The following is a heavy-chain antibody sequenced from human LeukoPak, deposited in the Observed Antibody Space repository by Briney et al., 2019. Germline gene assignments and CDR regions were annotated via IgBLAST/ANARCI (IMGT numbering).Heavy chain of an antibody. CDR3: GTSYYGSGSYQPVWFDP. Sequence: SQTLSLTCTVSGVSISSGGHYWSWVRQHPEKGLEWIGCIYYSGTSYYNPSLVSRTTISLDTSKNQFSLKLNSVTAADTAVYYCGTSYYGSGSYQPVWFDPWGQGTLVTVSS. V-gene: IGHV4-31*03. D-gene: IGHD3-10*01. CDR2: IYYSGTS. J-gene: IGHJ5*02. CDR1: GVSISSGGHY.